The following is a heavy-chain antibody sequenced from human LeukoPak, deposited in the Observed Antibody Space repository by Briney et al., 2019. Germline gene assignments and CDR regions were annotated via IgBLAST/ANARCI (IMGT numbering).Heavy chain of an antibody. CDR2: IYYSGST. Sequence: PSETLSLTCTVSGGSIRSYYWSWIRQPPGKGLEWIGYIYYSGSTNYNPSLKSRVTISADTSKNQFSLKLSSVTAADTAVYYCAGTYYYDSSGYYHYSLWGQGTLVTVSS. V-gene: IGHV4-59*01. CDR1: GGSIRSYY. J-gene: IGHJ4*02. CDR3: AGTYYYDSSGYYHYSL. D-gene: IGHD3-22*01.